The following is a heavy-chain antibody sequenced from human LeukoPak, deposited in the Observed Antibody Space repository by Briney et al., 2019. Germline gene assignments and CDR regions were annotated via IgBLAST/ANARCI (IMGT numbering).Heavy chain of an antibody. CDR1: GFTFSSNY. CDR3: ARIVAGGAFDI. J-gene: IGHJ3*02. Sequence: GGSLRLPCAASGFTFSSNYMTWVRQAPGKGLEWVSVIYSGGSTYYADSVKGRFTISRDNSKNTLYLQMNSLRAEDTAVYYCARIVAGGAFDIWGQGTMVTVSS. CDR2: IYSGGST. D-gene: IGHD1-26*01. V-gene: IGHV3-66*01.